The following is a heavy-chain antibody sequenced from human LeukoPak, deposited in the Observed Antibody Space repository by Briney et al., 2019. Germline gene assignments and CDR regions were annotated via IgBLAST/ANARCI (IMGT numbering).Heavy chain of an antibody. CDR2: IYYSGST. CDR1: GDSISSYY. D-gene: IGHD2-2*01. J-gene: IGHJ4*02. V-gene: IGHV4-59*01. Sequence: PSETLSLTCTVSGDSISSYYWSWIRQPPGKGLEWIGYIYYSGSTNYNPSLKSRVTISVDTSKNQFSLKLSSVTAADTAVYYCARGSYCSSTSCYYYFDYWGQGTLVTVSS. CDR3: ARGSYCSSTSCYYYFDY.